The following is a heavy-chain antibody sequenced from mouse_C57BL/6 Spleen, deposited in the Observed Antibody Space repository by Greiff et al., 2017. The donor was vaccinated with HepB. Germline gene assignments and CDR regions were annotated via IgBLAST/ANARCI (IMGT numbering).Heavy chain of an antibody. CDR3: AREDIYDGYYEGAMDY. V-gene: IGHV5-17*01. CDR2: ISSGSRTS. D-gene: IGHD2-3*01. Sequence: DVKLVESGGGLVKPGGSRKLSGAASGFTFSDYGMPWVRQAPEKGRGWVAYISSGSRTSYYAETVTGRFTISRDNAKNTLFLQMTSLRSEDTAMYYCAREDIYDGYYEGAMDYWGQGTSVTVSS. CDR1: GFTFSDYG. J-gene: IGHJ4*01.